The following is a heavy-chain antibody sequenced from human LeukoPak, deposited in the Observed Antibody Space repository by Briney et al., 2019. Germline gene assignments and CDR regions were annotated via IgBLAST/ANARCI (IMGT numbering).Heavy chain of an antibody. CDR3: ARAGYYYDSSGYSGDPYAFDI. D-gene: IGHD3-22*01. CDR1: GYSFTSYW. J-gene: IGHJ3*02. Sequence: GESLKISCKGSGYSFTSYWIGWVRQMPGKGLEWMGIIYPGDSDTRYSSSFQGQVTISADKSISTAYLQWSSLKASDTAMYYCARAGYYYDSSGYSGDPYAFDIWGQGTMVTVSS. CDR2: IYPGDSDT. V-gene: IGHV5-51*01.